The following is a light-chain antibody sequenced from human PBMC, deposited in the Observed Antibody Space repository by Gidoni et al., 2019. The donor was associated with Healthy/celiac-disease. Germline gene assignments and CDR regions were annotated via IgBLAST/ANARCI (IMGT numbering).Light chain of an antibody. CDR3: QVWDSSGDHPWV. V-gene: IGLV3-21*04. CDR2: YDS. Sequence: SYVLTQPPSVSVAPGKTARITCGGNNIGSKSVHWYQQKPGQAPVLVIYYDSDRPSGIPERFSGSNSGNTATLTISRVEAGDEADYYCQVWDSSGDHPWVFGGGTKLTVL. CDR1: NIGSKS. J-gene: IGLJ3*02.